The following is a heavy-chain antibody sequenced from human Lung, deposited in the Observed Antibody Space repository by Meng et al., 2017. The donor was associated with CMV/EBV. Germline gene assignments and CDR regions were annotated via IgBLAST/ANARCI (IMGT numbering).Heavy chain of an antibody. V-gene: IGHV3-7*01. D-gene: IGHD6-19*01. CDR1: GFTFSSYW. J-gene: IGHJ6*02. CDR2: IKQDGSEK. Sequence: GEXXKISCAASGFTFSSYWMSWVRQAPGKGLEWVANIKQDGSEKYYVDSVKGRFTISRDNAKNSLYLQMNSLRAEDTAVYYCARDRTGYSSGWYGYYGMDVWGQGXTVTVSS. CDR3: ARDRTGYSSGWYGYYGMDV.